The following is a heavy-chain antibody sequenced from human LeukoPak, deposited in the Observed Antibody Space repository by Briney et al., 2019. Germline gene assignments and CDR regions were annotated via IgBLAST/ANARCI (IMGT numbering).Heavy chain of an antibody. Sequence: ESLKISCKGSGYSFNTYWIGWVRQMPGKGLECMGIIYPGDSEVRYSPSFQGQVTISADKSISTAYLQWSSLKASDTAMYYCARQGYSDYGMDVWGQGTTVTVSS. V-gene: IGHV5-51*01. CDR2: IYPGDSEV. CDR3: ARQGYSDYGMDV. J-gene: IGHJ6*02. CDR1: GYSFNTYW. D-gene: IGHD1-1*01.